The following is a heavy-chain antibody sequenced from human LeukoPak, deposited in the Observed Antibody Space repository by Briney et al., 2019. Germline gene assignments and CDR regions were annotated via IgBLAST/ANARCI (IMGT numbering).Heavy chain of an antibody. D-gene: IGHD3-10*01. Sequence: GGSLRLSCAASGFTFNNYWMNWVRQAPGKGLEWVAIIKQDGSEKYYVDSVKGRFTISRDNAKNSLYLQMNSLRAEDTAAYYCARLRFTMARGFDYWGQGTLVTVSS. J-gene: IGHJ4*02. CDR2: IKQDGSEK. V-gene: IGHV3-7*05. CDR3: ARLRFTMARGFDY. CDR1: GFTFNNYW.